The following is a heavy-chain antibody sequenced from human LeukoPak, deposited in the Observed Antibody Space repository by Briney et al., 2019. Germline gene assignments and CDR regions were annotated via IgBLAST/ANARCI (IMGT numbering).Heavy chain of an antibody. CDR3: ARVRLYCSSTSCSYYFDY. J-gene: IGHJ4*02. CDR2: IYSGSST. Sequence: PGGSLRLSCAASGFTVSSNYMSWVRQAPGKGLEWVSVIYSGSSTYYADSVKGRFTISRHNSKNTLYLQMNSLRAEDTAVYYCARVRLYCSSTSCSYYFDYWGQGTLVTVSS. V-gene: IGHV3-53*04. D-gene: IGHD2-2*01. CDR1: GFTVSSNY.